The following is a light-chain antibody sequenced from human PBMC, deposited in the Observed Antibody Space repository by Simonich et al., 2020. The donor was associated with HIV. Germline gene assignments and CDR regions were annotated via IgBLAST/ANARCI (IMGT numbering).Light chain of an antibody. CDR1: QRISNW. V-gene: IGKV1-5*03. Sequence: DIQMTQSPSTLSASVGDRVTITCRASQRISNWLAWYQQKPGKAPKLLIYNASSLESGVPSRFSGSGSGTEFTLTISSLQPNDSATYYCQQYNIFSWTFGQGTKVEIK. CDR3: QQYNIFSWT. J-gene: IGKJ1*01. CDR2: NAS.